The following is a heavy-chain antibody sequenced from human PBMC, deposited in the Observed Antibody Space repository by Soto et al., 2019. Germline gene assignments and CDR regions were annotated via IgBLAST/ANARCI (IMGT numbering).Heavy chain of an antibody. CDR2: IYYSGST. Sequence: PSETLSLTCTVSGGSISSISHSWGWVRQPPGKGLEWIGSIYYSGSTYYNPSLKSRVTISVDTSKNQFSLKLSSVTAADTAVYYCGAIAARGFYWFDPWGQGTLVTVSS. CDR3: GAIAARGFYWFDP. V-gene: IGHV4-39*01. D-gene: IGHD6-6*01. J-gene: IGHJ5*02. CDR1: GGSISSISHS.